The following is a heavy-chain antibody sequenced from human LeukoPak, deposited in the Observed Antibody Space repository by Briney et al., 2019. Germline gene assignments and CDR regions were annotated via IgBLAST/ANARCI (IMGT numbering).Heavy chain of an antibody. CDR3: ARGRVAKDYYYYYMDV. CDR1: GYTFIDYY. CDR2: INPNSGGT. D-gene: IGHD5-12*01. Sequence: ASVKVSCKAPGYTFIDYYIHWVRQAPGQGLEWMGWINPNSGGTNYAQKFQGRVTMTRDTSISTAYMELSSLRSDDTAVFYCARGRVAKDYYYYYMDVWGKGTTVTVSS. V-gene: IGHV1-2*02. J-gene: IGHJ6*03.